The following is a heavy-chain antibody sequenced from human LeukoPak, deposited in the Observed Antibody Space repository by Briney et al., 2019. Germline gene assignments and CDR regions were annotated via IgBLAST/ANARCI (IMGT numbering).Heavy chain of an antibody. CDR1: GGSISSDSYQ. J-gene: IGHJ2*01. CDR3: ARLYTTTWYRYFDL. V-gene: IGHV4-39*01. Sequence: SETLSLTCIVSGGSISSDSYQWGWIRQPLGEGLEWVASISHTGTTYYNLSLRSRVTISIDTSKNQFSLKLSSVTAADTAVYYCARLYTTTWYRYFDLWGRGTPVTVSS. CDR2: ISHTGTT. D-gene: IGHD2-2*02.